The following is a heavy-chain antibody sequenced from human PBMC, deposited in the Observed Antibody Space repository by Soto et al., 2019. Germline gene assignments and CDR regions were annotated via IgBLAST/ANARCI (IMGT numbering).Heavy chain of an antibody. CDR3: ARVGILARQAGQVNDC. D-gene: IGHD6-6*01. J-gene: IGHJ4*02. V-gene: IGHV3-48*03. CDR2: ISGGGVTE. CDR1: GFTFRSYE. Sequence: EVQLVESGGGLVQPGGSLRLSCAASGFTFRSYEMNWVRQAPGKGLEWLSYISGGGVTELYADSVKGRFATSRDNAKNSLFLQMNSLRAEDTAVYFCARVGILARQAGQVNDCWGQGTLVTISS.